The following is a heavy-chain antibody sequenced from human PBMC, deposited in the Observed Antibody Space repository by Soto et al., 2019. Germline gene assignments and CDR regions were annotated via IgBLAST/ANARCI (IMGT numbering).Heavy chain of an antibody. J-gene: IGHJ5*02. Sequence: QVQLQVSGPGLVKPSQTLTLTCTVSGGSISSGDYYWSWIRRPPGKGLEWIGYISYSGGTYYNPSLKSRVTISRDTSKNQFSLKLSSVTAADTAVYYCAREAQGPRINWFDPWGQGTLVTVSS. CDR1: GGSISSGDYY. V-gene: IGHV4-30-4*01. CDR3: AREAQGPRINWFDP. D-gene: IGHD2-15*01. CDR2: ISYSGGT.